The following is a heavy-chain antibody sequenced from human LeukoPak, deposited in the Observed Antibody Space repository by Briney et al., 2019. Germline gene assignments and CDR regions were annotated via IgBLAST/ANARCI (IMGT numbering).Heavy chain of an antibody. D-gene: IGHD4-17*01. CDR1: GYTFTNYG. Sequence: ASVKVSCKASGYTFTNYGINWVRQAPGLGLERMGWISAYNGNTNYAQKLQGRVTMTTDTSTSTAYMELRSLRSDDTAVYYCARDEVSGDRDFDFWGQGTLVTVSS. CDR3: ARDEVSGDRDFDF. V-gene: IGHV1-18*01. J-gene: IGHJ4*02. CDR2: ISAYNGNT.